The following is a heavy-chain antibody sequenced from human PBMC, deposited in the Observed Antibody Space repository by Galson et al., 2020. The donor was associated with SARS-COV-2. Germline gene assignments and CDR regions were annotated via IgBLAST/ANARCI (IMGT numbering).Heavy chain of an antibody. CDR2: INTNRGGT. J-gene: IGHJ4*02. V-gene: IGHV1-2*02. CDR3: ANHEYPLTTGT. Sequence: ASVKVSCKASGYTFTDYYMHWVRQAPGQGLEWMGWINTNRGGTMYAQKFQGRVTMTRDTSITTAYMELSRLRSDDTAVYYCANHEYPLTTGTWGQGTLVTVSS. D-gene: IGHD4-17*01. CDR1: GYTFTDYY.